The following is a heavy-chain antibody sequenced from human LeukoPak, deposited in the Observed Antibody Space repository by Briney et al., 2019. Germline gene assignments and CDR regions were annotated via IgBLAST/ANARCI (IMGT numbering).Heavy chain of an antibody. Sequence: SETLSLTCTVSGGSISSYYWSWIRQPPGKGLEWIGYIYYSGSTNYNPSLKSRVTISVDTSKNQFSLKLSSVTAADTAVYHCARGGSILTGYYPHDAFDIWGQGTMVTVSS. CDR2: IYYSGST. CDR1: GGSISSYY. V-gene: IGHV4-59*01. CDR3: ARGGSILTGYYPHDAFDI. J-gene: IGHJ3*02. D-gene: IGHD3-9*01.